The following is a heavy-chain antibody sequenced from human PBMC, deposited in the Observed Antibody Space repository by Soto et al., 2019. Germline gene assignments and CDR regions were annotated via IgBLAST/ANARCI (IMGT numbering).Heavy chain of an antibody. D-gene: IGHD2-15*01. Sequence: GGSLRLSCAASGFTFDDYAMHWVRQAPGKGLEWVSGISWDSGDIGYADSVEGRFTISRDNANNSLYLQMNSLTAEDTAVYYCAKSARHHYSPFDYWGQGTLVTVSS. CDR2: ISWDSGDI. CDR1: GFTFDDYA. V-gene: IGHV3-9*01. J-gene: IGHJ4*02. CDR3: AKSARHHYSPFDY.